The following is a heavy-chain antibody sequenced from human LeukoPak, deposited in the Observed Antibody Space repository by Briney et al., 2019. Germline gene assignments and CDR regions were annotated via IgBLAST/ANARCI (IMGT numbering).Heavy chain of an antibody. CDR3: AKEGEFDWLLYGGAFDI. Sequence: GGSLRLSCAASGFTFSGYGMSWVRQAPGKGLEWVSAISGNGGSTYYADSVKGRFTISRDNSKNTLFLQMNSLRAEDTAIYYCAKEGEFDWLLYGGAFDIWGQGTMVTVSS. V-gene: IGHV3-23*01. D-gene: IGHD3-9*01. J-gene: IGHJ3*02. CDR1: GFTFSGYG. CDR2: ISGNGGST.